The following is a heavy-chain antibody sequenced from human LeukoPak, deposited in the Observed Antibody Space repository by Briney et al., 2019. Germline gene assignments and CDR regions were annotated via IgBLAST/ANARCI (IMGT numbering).Heavy chain of an antibody. Sequence: GGSLRLSCAASGFSFSDYNMNWVRQAPGKGLEWVAYISSSSSTTHYADSVTGRFSISRDNAKSSLYLQMNSLRVEDTAVYYCARVGQLWESIVGATMGRAPNKNYYMDVWGKGTTVTVSS. CDR2: ISSSSSTT. CDR3: ARVGQLWESIVGATMGRAPNKNYYMDV. V-gene: IGHV3-48*01. CDR1: GFSFSDYN. J-gene: IGHJ6*03. D-gene: IGHD1-26*01.